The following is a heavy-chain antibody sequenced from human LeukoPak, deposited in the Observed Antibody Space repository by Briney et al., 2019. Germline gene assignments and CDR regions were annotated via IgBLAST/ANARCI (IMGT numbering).Heavy chain of an antibody. J-gene: IGHJ4*02. CDR1: GYTFTSYD. CDR3: ARDSGSYLFDY. CDR2: INPSGGST. Sequence: GASVKVSCKASGYTFTSYDINWVRQATGQGLEWMGIINPSGGSTSYAQKFQGRVTMTRDMSTSTVYMELSSLRSEDTAVYYCARDSGSYLFDYWGQGTLVTVSS. V-gene: IGHV1-46*01. D-gene: IGHD1-26*01.